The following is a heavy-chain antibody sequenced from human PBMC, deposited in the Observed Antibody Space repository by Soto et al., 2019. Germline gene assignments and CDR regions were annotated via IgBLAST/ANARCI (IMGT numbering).Heavy chain of an antibody. J-gene: IGHJ5*02. Sequence: GSLRLSCAASGFTFSSYAMSWVRQAPGKGLEWVSAISGSGGSTYYADSVKGRFTISRDNSKNTLYLQMNSLRAEDTAVYYCAKGGEAYCYDSSGYDRPYNWFDPWGQGTLVTVSS. CDR1: GFTFSSYA. CDR2: ISGSGGST. V-gene: IGHV3-23*01. CDR3: AKGGEAYCYDSSGYDRPYNWFDP. D-gene: IGHD3-22*01.